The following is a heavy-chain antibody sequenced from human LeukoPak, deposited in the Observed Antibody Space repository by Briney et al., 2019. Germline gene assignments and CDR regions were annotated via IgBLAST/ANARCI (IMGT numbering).Heavy chain of an antibody. J-gene: IGHJ4*02. D-gene: IGHD3-22*01. CDR3: AKDFTMIVAYFDY. V-gene: IGHV3-74*01. Sequence: GGSLRLSCAASGFTFSNYWVYWVRQAPGKGLVWVSRINSDGSNTNYADSVKGRFTISRDNAKNTLYLQMDSLRAEDTAVYYCAKDFTMIVAYFDYWGQGTLVTVSS. CDR2: INSDGSNT. CDR1: GFTFSNYW.